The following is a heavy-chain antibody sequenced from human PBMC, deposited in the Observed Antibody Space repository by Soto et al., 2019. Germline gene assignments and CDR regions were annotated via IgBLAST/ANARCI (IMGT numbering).Heavy chain of an antibody. D-gene: IGHD3-3*01. V-gene: IGHV4-38-2*02. CDR2: IYYSGST. Sequence: SETLSLTCAVSGDSISSGYYWAWIRQPPGKGLEWIGNIYYSGSTYYNPSLKSRVTISVDTSKNQFSLKLSSVTAADTAVYYCARDNILGILYGGMDVWGQGTTVTVSS. CDR1: GDSISSGYY. J-gene: IGHJ6*02. CDR3: ARDNILGILYGGMDV.